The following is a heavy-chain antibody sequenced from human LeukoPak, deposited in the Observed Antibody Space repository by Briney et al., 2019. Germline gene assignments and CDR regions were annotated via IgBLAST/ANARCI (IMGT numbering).Heavy chain of an antibody. CDR1: GFTFSTYA. CDR2: IGGSGDGA. Sequence: PGGSLRLSCAASGFTFSTYAMSWVRQAPGKGLQWVSLIGGSGDGAHYADSVKGRFTISRDNSKNTVYLQMTNLRAEDTAVYYCAKGYIQLWWFDYWGQGTLVTASS. V-gene: IGHV3-23*01. CDR3: AKGYIQLWWFDY. D-gene: IGHD2-21*01. J-gene: IGHJ4*02.